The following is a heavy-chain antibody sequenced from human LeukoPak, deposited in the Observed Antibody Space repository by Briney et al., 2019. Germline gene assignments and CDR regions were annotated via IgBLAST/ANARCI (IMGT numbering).Heavy chain of an antibody. CDR1: GGSFSSLF. J-gene: IGHJ3*01. CDR2: IFDTGGT. CDR3: ARTNAFDF. Sequence: SETLPLTCTVSGGSFSSLFWSWIRQPPGKGLEWIGYIFDTGGTSYNPSLKGRVTISLDTSKNQFSLKVSSVTTADTAVYYCARTNAFDFWGQGTLVTVAS. V-gene: IGHV4-59*11.